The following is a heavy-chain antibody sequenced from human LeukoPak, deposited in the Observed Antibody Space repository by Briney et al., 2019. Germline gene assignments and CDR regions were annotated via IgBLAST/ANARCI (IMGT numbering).Heavy chain of an antibody. CDR3: ARDRYDYVWGSYWACFDY. CDR2: INSDGSST. CDR1: GFTFSSYW. D-gene: IGHD3-16*01. J-gene: IGHJ4*02. V-gene: IGHV3-74*01. Sequence: PGGSLRLSCAASGFTFSSYWMHWVRQAPGKGLVWVSRINSDGSSTSYADSVKGRFTISRDTAKNTLYLQMNSLRAEDTAVYYCARDRYDYVWGSYWACFDYWGQGTPVTVSS.